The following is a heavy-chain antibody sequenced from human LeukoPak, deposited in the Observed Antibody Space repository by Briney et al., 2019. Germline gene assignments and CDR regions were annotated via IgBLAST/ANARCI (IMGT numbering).Heavy chain of an antibody. CDR1: GGSINSGSYF. V-gene: IGHV4-61*02. Sequence: SQTLSLTCTVSGGSINSGSYFWTWIRQPAGKGLEWIGRFSTSGSTNYNPSLQSRGTISLDTSNNHLSLKLSSVTAADTAVYYCARATHCWSPNRCSEGFFDSWGQGILVTVSS. CDR3: ARATHCWSPNRCSEGFFDS. J-gene: IGHJ4*02. CDR2: FSTSGST. D-gene: IGHD3-3*01.